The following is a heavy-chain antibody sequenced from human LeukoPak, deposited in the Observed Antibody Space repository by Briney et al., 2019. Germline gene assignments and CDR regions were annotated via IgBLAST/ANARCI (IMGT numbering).Heavy chain of an antibody. Sequence: GASVKVSCKASGYTFTSYDINWVRQAAGQGLEWMGWMNPNSGNTGYAQKFQDRVTMTRNTSISTAYMELSSLRSEDTAVYYCARGGNRWNDASDYWGQGTLVTVSS. CDR2: MNPNSGNT. D-gene: IGHD1-1*01. CDR3: ARGGNRWNDASDY. J-gene: IGHJ4*02. V-gene: IGHV1-8*01. CDR1: GYTFTSYD.